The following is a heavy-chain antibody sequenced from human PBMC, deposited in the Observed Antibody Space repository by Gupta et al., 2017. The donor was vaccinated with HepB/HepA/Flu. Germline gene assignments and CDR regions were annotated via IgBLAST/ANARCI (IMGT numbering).Heavy chain of an antibody. Sequence: QVQLVQSGAEVKKPGASVKVSCRISADTLTEFYLHWVRQPPGKGLQWMGGFDPEDGETVYAQNFQGRVTMTEDPSVDTVYMELGSLSSEDTAVYYCATVGLSEAFDIWGQGTKVTVS. J-gene: IGHJ3*02. CDR1: ADTLTEFY. CDR3: ATVGLSEAFDI. D-gene: IGHD3-16*02. V-gene: IGHV1-24*01. CDR2: FDPEDGET.